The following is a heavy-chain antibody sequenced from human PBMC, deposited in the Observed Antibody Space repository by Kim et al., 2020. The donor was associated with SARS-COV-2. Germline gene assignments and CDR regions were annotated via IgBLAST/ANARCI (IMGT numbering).Heavy chain of an antibody. CDR2: IIPMLGTT. Sequence: SVKVSCKASGGTFSSYAITWVRQAPGQGLEWMGGIIPMLGTTIYAQRFQGRVTITADISTSTAYMEMSSLRSEDAAVYYCAKSIYPSGVAQFYLDYWGQGTLLTVSS. D-gene: IGHD1-26*01. CDR1: GGTFSSYA. V-gene: IGHV1-69*10. J-gene: IGHJ4*02. CDR3: AKSIYPSGVAQFYLDY.